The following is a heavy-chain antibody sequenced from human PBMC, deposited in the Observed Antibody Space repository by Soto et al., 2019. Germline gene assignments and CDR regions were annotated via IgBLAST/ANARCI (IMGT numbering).Heavy chain of an antibody. CDR2: INPSSGST. V-gene: IGHV1-46*01. CDR3: ARSGRDIVVVPAALVRGYFDN. J-gene: IGHJ4*02. Sequence: ASVKVSCKASGFSFMRYDIHWVRQAPGQGLEWMGIINPSSGSTSYAQRFQGRVTMTRDTSTSTVYMELSSLRSEDTAVYYCARSGRDIVVVPAALVRGYFDNWGQGTLVTVSS. CDR1: GFSFMRYD. D-gene: IGHD2-2*01.